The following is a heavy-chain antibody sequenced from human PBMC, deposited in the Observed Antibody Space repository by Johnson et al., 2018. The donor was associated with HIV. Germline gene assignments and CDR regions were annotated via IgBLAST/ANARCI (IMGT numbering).Heavy chain of an antibody. Sequence: VQLVESGGGLVQPGGSLRVSCAASGFTFDNFWMSWVRQTPGKGLEWVANIKQDGGDKYYVDSVNGRFTIYRDNAKNSLYLQMNSLRAEDTAVYYCARGSLYYYDSSNYYSTYAFDILGQGTMVTVSS. CDR1: GFTFDNFW. J-gene: IGHJ3*02. V-gene: IGHV3-7*01. CDR2: IKQDGGDK. CDR3: ARGSLYYYDSSNYYSTYAFDI. D-gene: IGHD3-22*01.